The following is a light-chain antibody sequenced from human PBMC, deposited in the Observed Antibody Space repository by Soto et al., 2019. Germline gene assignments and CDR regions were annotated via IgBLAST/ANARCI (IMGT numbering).Light chain of an antibody. CDR3: QQLNSYPPRT. Sequence: IRLTHSPSSLSASVGDRVTITCRASQGITMHLARYQQKPGKAPKLLIYPASTLQTGVPSWFSGRGGGTDFTRTICSLRVEEFALHNYQQLNSYPPRTFGVGTKVEIK. V-gene: IGKV1-9*01. CDR1: QGITMH. CDR2: PAS. J-gene: IGKJ4*01.